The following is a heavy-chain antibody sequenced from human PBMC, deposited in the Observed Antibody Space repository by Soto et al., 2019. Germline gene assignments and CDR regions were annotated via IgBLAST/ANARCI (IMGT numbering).Heavy chain of an antibody. CDR1: GFTSSNYA. J-gene: IGHJ4*02. Sequence: SCAASGFTSSNYAMSWVRQAPGKGLEWVSVISGTGDTTYYADSVKGRFTISRDNSKSTLQMNSLRAEDTAVYYCASRSGWMDYFDYWGQGTLVTVSS. V-gene: IGHV3-23*01. CDR3: ASRSGWMDYFDY. CDR2: ISGTGDTT. D-gene: IGHD6-19*01.